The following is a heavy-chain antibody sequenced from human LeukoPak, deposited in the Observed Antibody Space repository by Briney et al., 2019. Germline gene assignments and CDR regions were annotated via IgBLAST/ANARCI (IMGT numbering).Heavy chain of an antibody. J-gene: IGHJ4*02. Sequence: GGSLRLSCAGSGFAFSSYAIYWVRQAPGGGLQWLSGVSGNGGRTYYADSVKGRFTVSRDNSKNMVYLQMNSLKAEDTAVYYCAKGPPHYDFWSGRFLFDYWGQGTLVTVSS. V-gene: IGHV3-23*01. D-gene: IGHD3-3*01. CDR1: GFAFSSYA. CDR3: AKGPPHYDFWSGRFLFDY. CDR2: VSGNGGRT.